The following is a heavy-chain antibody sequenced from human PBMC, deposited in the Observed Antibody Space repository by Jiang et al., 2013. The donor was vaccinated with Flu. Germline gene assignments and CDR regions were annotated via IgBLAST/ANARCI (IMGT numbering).Heavy chain of an antibody. CDR3: ARLGMGYCSGGSCYWVDY. V-gene: IGHV4-59*08. J-gene: IGHJ4*02. CDR2: IYYSGST. D-gene: IGHD2-15*01. CDR1: GGSISSYY. Sequence: LLKPSETLSLTCTVSGGSISSYYWSWIRQPPGKGLEWIGYIYYSGSTNYNPSLKSRVTISVDTSKNQFSLKLSSVTAADTAVYYCARLGMGYCSGGSCYWVDYWGQGTLVTVSS.